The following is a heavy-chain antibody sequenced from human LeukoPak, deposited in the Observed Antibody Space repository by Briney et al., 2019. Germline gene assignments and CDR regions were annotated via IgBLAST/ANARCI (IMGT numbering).Heavy chain of an antibody. Sequence: GESLRLSCAASGFSFSTSYMSWVRQAPGKGLEYVSVLYDSGDTYYAESVKGRFTISRGNSKNTVYLQMNSLRVEDTAVYYCARAAYDSGGYTANHDFWGQGTLVTVSS. D-gene: IGHD3-22*01. V-gene: IGHV3-53*01. CDR3: ARAAYDSGGYTANHDF. CDR2: LYDSGDT. J-gene: IGHJ4*02. CDR1: GFSFSTSY.